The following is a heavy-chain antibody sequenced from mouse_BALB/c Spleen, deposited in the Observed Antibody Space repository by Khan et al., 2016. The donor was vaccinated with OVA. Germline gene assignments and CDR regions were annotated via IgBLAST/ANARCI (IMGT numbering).Heavy chain of an antibody. V-gene: IGHV3-8*02. J-gene: IGHJ3*01. D-gene: IGHD2-12*01. CDR2: IIYTGYT. CDR3: ARSTYRYAFVY. Sequence: EVQLQESGPSLVKPSQTLSLTCSVTGDSITSGYWNWIRKFPGNKLEYMGYIIYTGYTYYNPSLQSRISITRHESKNQYYLQLNSVTDEDTATYYCARSTYRYAFVYWGQGTLVTVSA. CDR1: GDSITSGY.